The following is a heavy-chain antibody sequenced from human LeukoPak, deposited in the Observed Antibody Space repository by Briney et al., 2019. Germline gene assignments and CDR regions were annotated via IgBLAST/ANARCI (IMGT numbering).Heavy chain of an antibody. D-gene: IGHD3-22*01. J-gene: IGHJ4*02. CDR3: ARDSEARRDYYDSSAIFDY. V-gene: IGHV1-18*01. CDR1: GYTFTSYG. Sequence: EASVKVSCKASGYTFTSYGISWVRQAPGQGLEWMGWISAYNGNTNYAQKLQGRVTMTTDTSTSTAYMELRSLRSDDTAVYYCARDSEARRDYYDSSAIFDYWGQGTLVTVSS. CDR2: ISAYNGNT.